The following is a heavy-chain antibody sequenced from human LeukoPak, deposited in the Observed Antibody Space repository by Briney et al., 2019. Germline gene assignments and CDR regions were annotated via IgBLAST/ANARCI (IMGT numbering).Heavy chain of an antibody. CDR2: INPNSGGT. CDR1: GYTFTGYY. V-gene: IGHV1-2*02. CDR3: ARDRGFYCSSTSCYLFDN. D-gene: IGHD2-2*01. Sequence: ASVKVSCKASGYTFTGYYMHWVRQAPGQGLEWMGWINPNSGGTNYAQKFQGRVTMTRDTSISTAYMELSRLRSDDTAAYYCARDRGFYCSSTSCYLFDNWGQGTLVTVSS. J-gene: IGHJ4*02.